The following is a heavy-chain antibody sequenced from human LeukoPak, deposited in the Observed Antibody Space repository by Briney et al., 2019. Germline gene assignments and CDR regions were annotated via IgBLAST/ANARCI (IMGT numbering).Heavy chain of an antibody. CDR2: ISASGSST. Sequence: GGSLRLSCAASGFTFSSYAMGWVRQAPGKGLEWVSSISASGSSTYYAESVKGRFTISRDNSKNTLYLQMSSLRAEDTATYYCAKDLRGYTYGLGYWGQGTLVTVSS. V-gene: IGHV3-23*01. CDR1: GFTFSSYA. CDR3: AKDLRGYTYGLGY. D-gene: IGHD5-18*01. J-gene: IGHJ4*02.